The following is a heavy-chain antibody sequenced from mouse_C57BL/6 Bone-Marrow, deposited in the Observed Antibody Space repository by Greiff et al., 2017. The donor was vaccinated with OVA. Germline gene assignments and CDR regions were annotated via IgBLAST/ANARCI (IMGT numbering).Heavy chain of an antibody. D-gene: IGHD1-1*01. J-gene: IGHJ1*03. CDR2: IDPENGDT. CDR3: IYYYGPWYFDV. Sequence: EVQLQQSGAELVRPGASVKLSCTASGFNIKDVYMHWVKQRPEQGLEWIGWIDPENGDTEYASKFQGKATITEDTSSNTAYLQLSSLTSEDTAVYYCIYYYGPWYFDVWGTGTTVTVSS. CDR1: GFNIKDVY. V-gene: IGHV14-4*01.